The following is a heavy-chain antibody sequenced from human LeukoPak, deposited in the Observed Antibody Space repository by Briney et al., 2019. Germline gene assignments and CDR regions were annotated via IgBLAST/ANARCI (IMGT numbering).Heavy chain of an antibody. Sequence: ASVTVSCKVSGYTLTELSMHWVRPAPGKGLEWMGGFDPEDGETIYAQKFQGRVTMTEDTSTDTAYMELSSLRSEDTAVYYCATARGNTMVRGPNRAFDIWGQGTMVTVSS. CDR1: GYTLTELS. CDR3: ATARGNTMVRGPNRAFDI. D-gene: IGHD3-10*01. J-gene: IGHJ3*02. V-gene: IGHV1-24*01. CDR2: FDPEDGET.